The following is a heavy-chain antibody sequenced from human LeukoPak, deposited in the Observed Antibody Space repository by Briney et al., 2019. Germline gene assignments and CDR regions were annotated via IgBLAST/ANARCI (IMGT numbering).Heavy chain of an antibody. V-gene: IGHV5-51*01. CDR1: GYSFTSCW. D-gene: IGHD6-19*01. CDR2: IYPGDSDT. Sequence: GESLKISCKGSGYSFTSCWIGWVRQMPGKGLEWMGIIYPGDSDTRYSPSFQGQVTISADKSTSTAYLQWSSLKASDTAIYYCARAPGGWYSRNWFDPWGQGTLVTVSS. CDR3: ARAPGGWYSRNWFDP. J-gene: IGHJ5*02.